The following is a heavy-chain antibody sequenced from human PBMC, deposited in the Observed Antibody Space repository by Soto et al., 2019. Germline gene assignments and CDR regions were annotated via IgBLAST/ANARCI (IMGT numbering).Heavy chain of an antibody. Sequence: GGSLRLSCAASGFTFSSYEMNWVRQAPGKGLEWVSYISSSGSTIYYADSVKGRFTISRDNAKNSLYLQMNSLRAEDTAVYYCARDGPEYYYDSSVYFHDAFDIWGQGTMVTVSS. CDR1: GFTFSSYE. J-gene: IGHJ3*02. V-gene: IGHV3-48*03. D-gene: IGHD3-22*01. CDR2: ISSSGSTI. CDR3: ARDGPEYYYDSSVYFHDAFDI.